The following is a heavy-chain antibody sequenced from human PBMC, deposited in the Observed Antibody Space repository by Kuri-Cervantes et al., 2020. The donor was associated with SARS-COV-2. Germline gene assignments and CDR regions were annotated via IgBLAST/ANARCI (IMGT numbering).Heavy chain of an antibody. Sequence: GGSLRLSCAASGFTFSSYAMSWVRQAPGKGLEWVAVISYDGSDKYYADSVKGRCVTSRDNSKNTLYLQMNSLRAEDTAMYYCARELIVSPGTYSMDVWGKGTTVTVSS. V-gene: IGHV3-30*09. D-gene: IGHD2/OR15-2a*01. CDR2: ISYDGSDK. J-gene: IGHJ6*03. CDR3: ARELIVSPGTYSMDV. CDR1: GFTFSSYA.